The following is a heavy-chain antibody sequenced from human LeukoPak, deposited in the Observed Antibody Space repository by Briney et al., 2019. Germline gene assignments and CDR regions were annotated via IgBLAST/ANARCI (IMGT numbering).Heavy chain of an antibody. CDR3: ARVIPHGWRQNDF. CDR1: SDFFTTSHW. J-gene: IGHJ4*02. CDR2: ISEGGMT. Sequence: PSETLSLTCAVSSDFFTTSHWWSWVRQPPGKGLEWIGEISEGGMTNYNPSLQSRVTMSLDKSKRQFSLKLTSVTAADTATYLCARVIPHGWRQNDFWGQGTLVTVSS. V-gene: IGHV4-4*02. D-gene: IGHD3-3*01.